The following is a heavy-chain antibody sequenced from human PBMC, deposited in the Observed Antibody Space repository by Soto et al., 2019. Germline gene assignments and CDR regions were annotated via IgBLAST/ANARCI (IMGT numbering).Heavy chain of an antibody. CDR2: ISYDGSNK. V-gene: IGHV3-30*18. CDR1: GFTFSSYG. Sequence: GGSLRLSCAASGFTFSSYGMHWVRQAPGKGLEWVAVISYDGSNKYYADSVKGRFTISRDNSKNTLYLQMNSLRAEDTAVYYCAKSSLNWNYPYYYYGMDGWGQGTKVTVSS. CDR3: AKSSLNWNYPYYYYGMDG. D-gene: IGHD1-7*01. J-gene: IGHJ6*02.